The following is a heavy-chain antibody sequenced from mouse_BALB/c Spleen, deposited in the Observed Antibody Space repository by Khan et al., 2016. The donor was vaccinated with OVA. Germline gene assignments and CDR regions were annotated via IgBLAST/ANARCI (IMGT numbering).Heavy chain of an antibody. Sequence: EVQLQESGPGLVKPSQSLSLTCTVTGYSITSDYAWNWIRQFPGNKLEWMGYISYSGSTSYNPSLKSRISITRDTSKNQFFLQLNSVTTEDTATYYCARPIMANWGQGTTLTVSS. CDR3: ARPIMAN. J-gene: IGHJ2*01. CDR1: GYSITSDYA. CDR2: ISYSGST. V-gene: IGHV3-2*02.